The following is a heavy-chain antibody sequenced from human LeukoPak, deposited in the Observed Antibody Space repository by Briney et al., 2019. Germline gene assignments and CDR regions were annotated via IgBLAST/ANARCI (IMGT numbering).Heavy chain of an antibody. CDR1: GLTFSSYS. CDR2: ISSSNSYI. J-gene: IGHJ4*02. Sequence: TGGSLRLSCAASGLTFSSYSMNWVPQAPGKAREGVSSISSSNSYIYYAASVKGRFTISRDNAKNSLYLQMNSLRAEDTAVYYCARGQWLVVEFDYWGQGTLVTVSS. D-gene: IGHD6-19*01. V-gene: IGHV3-21*01. CDR3: ARGQWLVVEFDY.